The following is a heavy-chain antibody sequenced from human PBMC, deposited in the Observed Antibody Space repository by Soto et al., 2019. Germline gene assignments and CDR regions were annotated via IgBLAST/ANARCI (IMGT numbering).Heavy chain of an antibody. Sequence: EVQLVESGGGLVQPGGSLRLSCAASGFTFTTYWMHWVRQAPGKGLMWVSRINSDGTTTNYADSVKGRFTISRDNAKNTVYLQMDSLRPENTAVYYCARVPNGGYDWNWGQGNLATVSS. CDR3: ARVPNGGYDWN. J-gene: IGHJ4*02. D-gene: IGHD5-12*01. V-gene: IGHV3-74*01. CDR2: INSDGTTT. CDR1: GFTFTTYW.